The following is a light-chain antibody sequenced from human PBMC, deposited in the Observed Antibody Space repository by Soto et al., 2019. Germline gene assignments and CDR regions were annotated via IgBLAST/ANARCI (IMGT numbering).Light chain of an antibody. Sequence: QSVLTQPASVSGSPGQSITISCTGTSSDVGGYDFVSWYQHHPGKAPRLIIYQVTNRPSGVSDRFSGSKSGNTASLTISGLQAEDEADYYCCSFTSSSTLVFGSGTKVTVL. CDR2: QVT. CDR1: SSDVGGYDF. CDR3: CSFTSSSTLV. V-gene: IGLV2-14*01. J-gene: IGLJ1*01.